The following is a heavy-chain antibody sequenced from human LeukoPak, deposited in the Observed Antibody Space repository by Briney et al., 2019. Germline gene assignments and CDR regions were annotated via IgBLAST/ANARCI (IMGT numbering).Heavy chain of an antibody. J-gene: IGHJ5*02. Sequence: PPETLSLTCTVSGGSTSSGSYYWSWIRQPAGKGLEWIGRIYTSGSTNYNPSLKSRVTISVDTSKNQFSLKLSSVTAADTAVYYCARDQTISSSLRGWFDPWGQGTLVTVSS. CDR2: IYTSGST. D-gene: IGHD6-13*01. CDR3: ARDQTISSSLRGWFDP. CDR1: GGSTSSGSYY. V-gene: IGHV4-61*02.